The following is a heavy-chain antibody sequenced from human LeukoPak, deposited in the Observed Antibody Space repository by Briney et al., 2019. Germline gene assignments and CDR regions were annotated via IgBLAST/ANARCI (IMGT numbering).Heavy chain of an antibody. D-gene: IGHD6-19*01. CDR1: GGSISNYY. V-gene: IGHV4-59*01. CDR3: ARAYSSGWHYYYYMDV. J-gene: IGHJ6*03. CDR2: IYYSGTT. Sequence: SETLSLTCTVSGGSISNYYWNWIRQPPGKGLEWIGYIYYSGTTNYNPSLKSRVTISVDTSKNQFSLKLSSVTAADTAVYYCARAYSSGWHYYYYMDVWGKGTTVTISS.